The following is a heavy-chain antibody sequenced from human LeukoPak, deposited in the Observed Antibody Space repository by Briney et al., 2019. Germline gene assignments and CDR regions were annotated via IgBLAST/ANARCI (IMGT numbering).Heavy chain of an antibody. CDR1: GFTFSSYA. V-gene: IGHV3-23*01. D-gene: IGHD3-16*02. CDR3: ARLGELSLHAFDI. CDR2: ISGSGGST. J-gene: IGHJ3*02. Sequence: GGSLRLSCAASGFTFSSYAMSWVRQAPGKGLEWVSAISGSGGSTYYADSVKGRFTISRDNSKNTLYLQMNSLRAEDTAVYYCARLGELSLHAFDIWGQGTMVTVSS.